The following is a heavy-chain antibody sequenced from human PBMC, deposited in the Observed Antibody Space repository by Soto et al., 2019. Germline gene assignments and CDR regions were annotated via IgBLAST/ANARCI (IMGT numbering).Heavy chain of an antibody. V-gene: IGHV1-69*06. CDR3: ARDPGWLQLGDNWFDP. J-gene: IGHJ5*02. CDR2: IIPIFGTA. CDR1: GGTFSSYA. Sequence: QVQLVQSGAEVKKPGSSVKVSCKASGGTFSSYAISWVRQAPGQGLEWMGGIIPIFGTANYAQKFQGRVTITADKSTSTAYMELRSLRSEDTGEYYCARDPGWLQLGDNWFDPWGQGTLVTVSS. D-gene: IGHD5-12*01.